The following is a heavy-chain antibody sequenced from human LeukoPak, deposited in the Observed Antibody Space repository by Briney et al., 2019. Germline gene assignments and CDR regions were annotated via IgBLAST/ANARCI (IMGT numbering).Heavy chain of an antibody. J-gene: IGHJ4*02. CDR1: GGSFSSGDYS. CDR2: IYHSGSP. V-gene: IGHV4-30-2*01. CDR3: AREILSSVGYFDY. D-gene: IGHD2-15*01. Sequence: SQTLSLTCAVSGGSFSSGDYSWSWIRQPPGKGLEWIGYIYHSGSPYYNPSLKSRVTISIDRSKNQLFLKLNSVTAADTAVYYCAREILSSVGYFDYWGQGILVTVSS.